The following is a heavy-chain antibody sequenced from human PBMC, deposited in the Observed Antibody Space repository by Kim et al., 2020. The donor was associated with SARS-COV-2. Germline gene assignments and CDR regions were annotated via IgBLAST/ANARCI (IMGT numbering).Heavy chain of an antibody. CDR2: IYYSGST. D-gene: IGHD5-18*01. Sequence: SETLSLTCTVSGGSISSYYWSWIRQPPGKGLEWIGYIYYSGSTNYNPSLKSRVTISVDTSKNQFSLKLSSVTAANTAVYYCARFRARTSDTAMVWGPGPYYYYGMDVWGQGTTVTVSS. CDR3: ARFRARTSDTAMVWGPGPYYYYGMDV. J-gene: IGHJ6*02. V-gene: IGHV4-59*01. CDR1: GGSISSYY.